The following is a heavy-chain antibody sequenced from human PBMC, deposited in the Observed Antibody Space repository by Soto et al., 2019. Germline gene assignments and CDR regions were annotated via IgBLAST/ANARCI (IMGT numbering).Heavy chain of an antibody. CDR1: GFTFSSYA. J-gene: IGHJ4*02. CDR2: ISGSGGST. CDR3: AKASKGSNHVQVSEY. D-gene: IGHD4-4*01. Sequence: PRGSLRLSCAASGFTFSSYAMSWVRQAPGKGLEWVSAISGSGGSTNYADSVKGRFTISRHNSKNTLYLQMNSLRAENTAVYYCAKASKGSNHVQVSEYWRQRSLVTVSS. V-gene: IGHV3-23*01.